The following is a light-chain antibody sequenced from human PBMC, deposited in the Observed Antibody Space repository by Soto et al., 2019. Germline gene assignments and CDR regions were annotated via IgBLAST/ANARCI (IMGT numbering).Light chain of an antibody. CDR2: GAS. V-gene: IGKV1-9*01. J-gene: IGKJ2*01. Sequence: DIQLTQSPSFLSASVGDRVTITCRASQGISTYLAWYLQRPGKAPKLLIYGASTLQSGVPSRFSGSGSGTEFTLTLSSLQPEDFGTYYCQQLKSDWYAFGQGTKLEIK. CDR1: QGISTY. CDR3: QQLKSDWYA.